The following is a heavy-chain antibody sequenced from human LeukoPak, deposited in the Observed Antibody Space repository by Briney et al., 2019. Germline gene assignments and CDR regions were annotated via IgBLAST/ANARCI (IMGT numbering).Heavy chain of an antibody. Sequence: ASVKVSCKASGGTFSSYAISWVRQAPGQGLEWMGGIIPIFGTANYAQKLQGRVTITADESTSTAYMELSSLRSEDTAVYYCARDPSRITNWFDPWGQGTLVTVSS. D-gene: IGHD3-10*01. J-gene: IGHJ5*02. CDR1: GGTFSSYA. V-gene: IGHV1-69*13. CDR3: ARDPSRITNWFDP. CDR2: IIPIFGTA.